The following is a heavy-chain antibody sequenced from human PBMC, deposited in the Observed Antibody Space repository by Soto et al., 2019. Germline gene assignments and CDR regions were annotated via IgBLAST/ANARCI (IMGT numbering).Heavy chain of an antibody. V-gene: IGHV5-10-1*01. Sequence: PGESLKISCKGSGYSFTSYWISWVRQMPGKGLEWMGRIDPSDSYTNYSPSFQGHVTISADKSISTAYLQWSSRKASDTAMYYCARHGTYGSGSHIFNGFDPWGQGTLVTVSS. J-gene: IGHJ5*02. D-gene: IGHD3-10*01. CDR3: ARHGTYGSGSHIFNGFDP. CDR2: IDPSDSYT. CDR1: GYSFTSYW.